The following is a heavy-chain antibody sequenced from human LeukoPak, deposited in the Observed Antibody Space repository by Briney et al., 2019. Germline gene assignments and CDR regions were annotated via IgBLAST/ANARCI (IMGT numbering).Heavy chain of an antibody. CDR1: GFTFSSYG. CDR2: ISYDGSNK. Sequence: GGSLRLSCAASGFTFSSYGMHWVRQAPGKGLEWVAVISYDGSNKYYADSVKGRFTISRDNSKNTLYLQMNSLRAEDTAVYYCAKDPGTPVDYWGQGTLVTVSS. CDR3: AKDPGTPVDY. V-gene: IGHV3-30*18. D-gene: IGHD1-1*01. J-gene: IGHJ4*02.